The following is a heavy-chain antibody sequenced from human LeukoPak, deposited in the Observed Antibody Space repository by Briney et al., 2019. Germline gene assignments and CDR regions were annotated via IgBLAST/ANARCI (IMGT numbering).Heavy chain of an antibody. CDR2: ISSSSSTI. V-gene: IGHV3-48*01. CDR3: AGGRYFDWWGYYYYYMDV. J-gene: IGHJ6*03. D-gene: IGHD3-9*01. Sequence: GGSLRLSCAAPGFTFSSYSMNWVRQAPGKGLEWVSYISSSSSTIYYADSVKGRFTISRDNAKNSLYLQMNSLRAEDTAVYYCAGGRYFDWWGYYYYYMDVWGKGTTVTVSS. CDR1: GFTFSSYS.